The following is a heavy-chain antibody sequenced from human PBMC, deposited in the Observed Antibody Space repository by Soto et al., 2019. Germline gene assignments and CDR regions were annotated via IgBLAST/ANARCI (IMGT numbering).Heavy chain of an antibody. CDR2: IYPGDSDT. CDR1: GYDFTSYW. V-gene: IGHV5-51*01. D-gene: IGHD5-18*01. J-gene: IGHJ4*02. CDR3: ARLRGYITTANRVFDY. Sequence: GESLKISCKASGYDFTSYWIGWVRQKPGKGLEWMAMIYPGDSDTRDSPSFQGQVTISADKSISTAYLQWSSLKASDTAMYYCARLRGYITTANRVFDYWGQGTLVTVSS.